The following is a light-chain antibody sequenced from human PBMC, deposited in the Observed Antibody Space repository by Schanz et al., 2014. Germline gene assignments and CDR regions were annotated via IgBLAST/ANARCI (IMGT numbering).Light chain of an antibody. CDR2: VNN. Sequence: QSVLTQPPSVSGAPGQRVTISCTGSSSNIGAGYDVHWYQQLPGTAPKLLIYVNNNRPSGVPDRFSGSKSGTSASLAISGLQSEDEADYFCAAWDDSRRGVVCGGGTKLTVL. V-gene: IGLV1-40*01. J-gene: IGLJ2*01. CDR1: SSNIGAGYD. CDR3: AAWDDSRRGVV.